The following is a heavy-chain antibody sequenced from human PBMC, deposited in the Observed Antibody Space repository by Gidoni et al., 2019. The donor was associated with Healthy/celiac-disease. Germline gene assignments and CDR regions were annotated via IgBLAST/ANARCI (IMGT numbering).Heavy chain of an antibody. D-gene: IGHD3-22*01. J-gene: IGHJ5*02. Sequence: QLQLQGSGPGLVKPSETLSLTCTVSGGSISSSSYYWGWIRQPPGKGLEWIGSIYYSGSTYYNPSLKSRVTISVDTSKNQFSLKLSSVTAADTAVYYCARQVRQNWFDPWGQGTLVTVSS. CDR3: ARQVRQNWFDP. CDR2: IYYSGST. V-gene: IGHV4-39*01. CDR1: GGSISSSSYY.